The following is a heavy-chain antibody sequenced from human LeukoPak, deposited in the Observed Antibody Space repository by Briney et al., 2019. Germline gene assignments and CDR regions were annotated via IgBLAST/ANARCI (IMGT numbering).Heavy chain of an antibody. Sequence: GGSLRLSCAASGFTFSSYAMHWVRQAPGKGLEWVAVISYDGSNKCYADSVKGRFTISRDNSKNTLYLQMNSLRAEDTAVYYCVARYPDYWGQETLVTVSS. D-gene: IGHD3-16*02. J-gene: IGHJ4*02. CDR2: ISYDGSNK. CDR3: VARYPDY. CDR1: GFTFSSYA. V-gene: IGHV3-30*04.